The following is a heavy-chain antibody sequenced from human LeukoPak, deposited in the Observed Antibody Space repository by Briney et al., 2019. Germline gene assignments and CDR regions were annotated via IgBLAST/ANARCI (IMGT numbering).Heavy chain of an antibody. CDR1: GGSIKNYY. CDR2: IYTSGST. J-gene: IGHJ4*02. CDR3: ARDLAGSGWSYKFDY. Sequence: SETLSLTCTVSGGSIKNYYWSWIRQPAGKGLEWIGRIYTSGSTNYNPSLKSRVTMSVDTSKNQFSLKLSSVTAADTAVYYCARDLAGSGWSYKFDYWGQGTLVTVSS. D-gene: IGHD6-19*01. V-gene: IGHV4-4*07.